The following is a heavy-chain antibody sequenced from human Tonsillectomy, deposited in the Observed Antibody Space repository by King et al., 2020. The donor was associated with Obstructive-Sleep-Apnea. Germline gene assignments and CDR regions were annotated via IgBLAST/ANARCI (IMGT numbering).Heavy chain of an antibody. V-gene: IGHV1-2*02. D-gene: IGHD6-13*01. CDR2: INPNSGGT. CDR3: ARDIAAAGPAYYYYGLDV. CDR1: GYTFTGYY. Sequence: QLVQSGAEVRKPGASVKVSCKASGYTFTGYYMHWVRQAPGQGLEWMGWINPNSGGTNFAQRFQGRVTMTRDRSFSTAYMDLSRLRSAETAVYYCARDIAAAGPAYYYYGLDVWGQGTTVTVSS. J-gene: IGHJ6*02.